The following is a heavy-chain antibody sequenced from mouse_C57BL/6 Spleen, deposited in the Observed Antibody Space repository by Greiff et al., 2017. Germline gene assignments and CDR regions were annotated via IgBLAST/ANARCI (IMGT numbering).Heavy chain of an antibody. J-gene: IGHJ3*01. CDR1: GFTFSSYA. V-gene: IGHV5-4*01. D-gene: IGHD2-3*01. CDR3: ARESIYDGYFY. Sequence: EVHLVESGGGLVKPGGSLKLSCAASGFTFSSYAMSWVRQTPEQRLEWVATISDGGSYTYYPDNVKGRFTISRDNAKNNLYLQMSHLKSEDTAMYYCARESIYDGYFYWGQGTLVTVSA. CDR2: ISDGGSYT.